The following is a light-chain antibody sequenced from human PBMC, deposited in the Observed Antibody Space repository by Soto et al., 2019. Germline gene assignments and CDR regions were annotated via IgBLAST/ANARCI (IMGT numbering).Light chain of an antibody. CDR2: AAS. V-gene: IGKV1-12*01. Sequence: DIQMTQSPSSVSASVGDRVTITCRASQGISSWLAWYQQKPGKAPKFLIYAASTLQSGVPSRFSGSASGTEFTLTIGNLQPADFATYYCQQAYSFPITFGQGTRLEIK. CDR1: QGISSW. CDR3: QQAYSFPIT. J-gene: IGKJ5*01.